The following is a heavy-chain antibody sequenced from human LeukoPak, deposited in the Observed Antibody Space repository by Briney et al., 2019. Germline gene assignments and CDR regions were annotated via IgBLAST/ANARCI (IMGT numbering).Heavy chain of an antibody. CDR1: GFTFSSSA. J-gene: IGHJ4*02. CDR2: ISGSGSGSST. CDR3: ARDSRDGYYRPDYFDY. D-gene: IGHD5-24*01. Sequence: GGSLRLSCAASGFTFSSSAMSWVRQAPGKGLEWVSTISGSGSGSSTYYADSVKGRFTISRDNAKNSLYLQMNSLRAEDTAVYHCARDSRDGYYRPDYFDYWRQRILVTVSS. V-gene: IGHV3-23*01.